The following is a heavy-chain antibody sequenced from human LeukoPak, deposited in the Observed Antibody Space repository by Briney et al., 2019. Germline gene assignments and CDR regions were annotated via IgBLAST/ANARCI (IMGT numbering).Heavy chain of an antibody. Sequence: GGSLRLSCAASGFIFSTSWMNWVRQAPGKGLEWVSSITSSSSYIYYADSVKGRFTISRDNAKNSLYLQMNSLRAEDTAVYYCARDYSGVDTAMGPSRTWFDPWGQGTLVTVSS. CDR2: ITSSSSYI. CDR1: GFIFSTSW. J-gene: IGHJ5*02. D-gene: IGHD5-18*01. V-gene: IGHV3-21*01. CDR3: ARDYSGVDTAMGPSRTWFDP.